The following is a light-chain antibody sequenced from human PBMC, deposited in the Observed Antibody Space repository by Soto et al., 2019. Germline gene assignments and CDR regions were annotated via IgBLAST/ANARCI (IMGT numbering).Light chain of an antibody. CDR3: QQYNNWPRT. V-gene: IGKV3-15*01. J-gene: IGKJ1*01. CDR1: QRVASN. Sequence: EIVMTQSPATLTVSPGERATHSCRASQRVASNLAWYQQKPGQAPRLLIYGASTRATGIPARFSGSGSGTEFTLAISSLQSEDFAVYYCQQYNNWPRTFGQGTKVDIK. CDR2: GAS.